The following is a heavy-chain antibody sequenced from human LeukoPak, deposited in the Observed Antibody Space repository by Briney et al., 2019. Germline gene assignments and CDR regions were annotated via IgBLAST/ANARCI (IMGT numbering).Heavy chain of an antibody. CDR3: ATGSGYYYYVY. CDR2: ISGYNDNT. Sequence: VASVKVSCKASGYTFTNYGISWVRQAPGQGLEWMGWISGYNDNTNYAQKFQGRVTMTEDTSTDTAYMELSSLRSEDTAVYYCATGSGYYYYVYWGQGTLVTVSS. D-gene: IGHD3-22*01. CDR1: GYTFTNYG. J-gene: IGHJ4*02. V-gene: IGHV1-18*01.